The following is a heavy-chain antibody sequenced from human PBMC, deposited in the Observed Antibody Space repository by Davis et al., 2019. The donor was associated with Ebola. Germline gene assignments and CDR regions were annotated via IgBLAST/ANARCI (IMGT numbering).Heavy chain of an antibody. D-gene: IGHD4-17*01. V-gene: IGHV3-48*01. CDR3: AKDADEDDYGLFDY. Sequence: PGGSLRLSCAASGFAFNNYGMNWVRQAPGRGLEWVSYISSGSGVIHYADSVEGRFTISRDNTKNTLHLQMNSLRVEDTAIYYCAKDADEDDYGLFDYWGQGALVSVSS. CDR2: ISSGSGVI. J-gene: IGHJ4*02. CDR1: GFAFNNYG.